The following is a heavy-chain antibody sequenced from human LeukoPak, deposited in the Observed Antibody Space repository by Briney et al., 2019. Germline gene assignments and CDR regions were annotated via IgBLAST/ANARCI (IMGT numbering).Heavy chain of an antibody. J-gene: IGHJ6*03. Sequence: PGGSLRLSCAASGFTFSSYSMNWVRQAPGKGLEWVSSISSSSSYIYYADSVKGRFTISRDNAKNSLYLQMNSLRAEDTAVYYCARGFGSSPSEYYYYMDVWGKGTTVTVSS. CDR3: ARGFGSSPSEYYYYMDV. CDR2: ISSSSSYI. CDR1: GFTFSSYS. D-gene: IGHD6-6*01. V-gene: IGHV3-21*01.